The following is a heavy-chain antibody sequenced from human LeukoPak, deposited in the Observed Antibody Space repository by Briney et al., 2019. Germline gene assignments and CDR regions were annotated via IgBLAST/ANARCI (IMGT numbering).Heavy chain of an antibody. CDR3: ARGMVRGVYAFDI. D-gene: IGHD3-10*01. CDR1: GFTVSSNY. CDR2: IYSGGST. Sequence: HPGGSLRLSCAASGFTVSSNYMSWVRQAPGKGLEWVSVIYSGGSTYYADSVKGRFTISRDNSKNTLYLQMNSLRAEDTAVYYCARGMVRGVYAFDIWGQGTMVTVSS. V-gene: IGHV3-53*01. J-gene: IGHJ3*02.